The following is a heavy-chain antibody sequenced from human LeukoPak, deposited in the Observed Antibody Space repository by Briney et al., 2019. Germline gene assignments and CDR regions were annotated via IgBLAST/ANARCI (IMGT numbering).Heavy chain of an antibody. Sequence: GGTLRLSCAASGFTFSSYGMSWVRQAPGKGLEWVSAISGSGGSTYYADSVKGRFTISRDNSKNTLYLQMNSLRAEDTAVYYCAKGGMFGYSSSWYKAVLPHDAFDIWGQGTMVTVSS. V-gene: IGHV3-23*01. CDR2: ISGSGGST. CDR3: AKGGMFGYSSSWYKAVLPHDAFDI. D-gene: IGHD6-13*01. CDR1: GFTFSSYG. J-gene: IGHJ3*02.